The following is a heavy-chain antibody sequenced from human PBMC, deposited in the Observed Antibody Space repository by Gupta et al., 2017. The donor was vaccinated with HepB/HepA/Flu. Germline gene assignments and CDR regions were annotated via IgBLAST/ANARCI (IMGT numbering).Heavy chain of an antibody. V-gene: IGHV3-7*01. D-gene: IGHD2-21*01. CDR3: AKYCVKKICRTSNYMDV. Sequence: EGQLVESGGDLVQPGESLRLSCAASGFTFSNYFMSWVRQAPGKGLQWVANMNQDGSEKNYVDSVKGRFVISRDNAKKILYLQMNSLRAEDTAVYYCAKYCVKKICRTSNYMDVWGQGTTVTVPS. CDR2: MNQDGSEK. J-gene: IGHJ6*03. CDR1: GFTFSNYF.